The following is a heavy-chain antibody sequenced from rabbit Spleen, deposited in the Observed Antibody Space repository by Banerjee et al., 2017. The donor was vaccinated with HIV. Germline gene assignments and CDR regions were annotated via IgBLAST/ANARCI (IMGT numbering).Heavy chain of an antibody. Sequence: QEHLVESGGGLVKPQGSLTLTCKASGVSFSGDSYMCWVRQAPGKGLEWIACIDAGSSGFTYFASWAKGRFTVSRTSSTTVTLQMTSLTAADTATYFCARDAGTSFSTYGMDLWGPGTLVTVS. CDR1: GVSFSGDSY. CDR3: ARDAGTSFSTYGMDL. CDR2: IDAGSSGFT. D-gene: IGHD8-1*01. V-gene: IGHV1S45*01. J-gene: IGHJ6*01.